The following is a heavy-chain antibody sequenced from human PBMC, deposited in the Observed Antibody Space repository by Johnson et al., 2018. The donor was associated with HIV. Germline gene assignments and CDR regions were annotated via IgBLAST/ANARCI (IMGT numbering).Heavy chain of an antibody. J-gene: IGHJ3*02. Sequence: EVQLVESGGGVVQPGRSLTLSCAASGFTFSNFDMHWVRQPTGKGLEWVSGIGTAADTYYVGSVKGRFTISRDNSKNTLYLQMNSLRAEDTAVYYCARDPVVGAFDIWGQGTMVTVSS. D-gene: IGHD2-15*01. CDR2: IGTAADT. CDR1: GFTFSNFD. CDR3: ARDPVVGAFDI. V-gene: IGHV3-13*01.